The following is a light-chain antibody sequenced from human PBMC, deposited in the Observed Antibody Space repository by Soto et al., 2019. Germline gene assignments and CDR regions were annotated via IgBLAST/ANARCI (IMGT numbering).Light chain of an antibody. CDR2: DAS. J-gene: IGKJ1*01. CDR1: QSVSSY. CDR3: QQRSNWPQWT. V-gene: IGKV3-11*01. Sequence: EIVLTQSPATLSLSPGERATLSCRASQSVSSYLAWYQQKPGQAPRLLIYDASNRATGIPARFSGSGSGTYFTLTIRSLEPQDFAVYYCQQRSNWPQWTFGQGTKVEIK.